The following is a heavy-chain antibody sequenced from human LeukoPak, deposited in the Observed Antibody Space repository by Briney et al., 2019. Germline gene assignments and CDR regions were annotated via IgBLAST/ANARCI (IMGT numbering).Heavy chain of an antibody. Sequence: SETLSLTCTVSGGSISSGYSFWGWIRQAPEKGLEWIGSISNTGITDYNPSLRSRVTISEDASKSQFSLRLTSVTGADTAVYYCARQYLYWGQGTLVTVSS. J-gene: IGHJ1*01. CDR1: GGSISSGYSF. V-gene: IGHV4-39*01. CDR2: ISNTGIT. CDR3: ARQYLY.